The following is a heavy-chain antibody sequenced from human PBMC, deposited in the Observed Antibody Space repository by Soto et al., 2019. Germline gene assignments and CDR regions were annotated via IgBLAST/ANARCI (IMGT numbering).Heavy chain of an antibody. CDR3: ARGNDYGDVGLDY. Sequence: PSETLSLTCTVSGGSISSSSYYWGWIRQPPGKGLEWIGSIYYSGSTYYNPSLKSRVTISVDTSKNQFSLKLSSVTAADTAVYYCARGNDYGDVGLDYWGQGTLVTVSS. J-gene: IGHJ4*02. CDR1: GGSISSSSYY. V-gene: IGHV4-39*07. D-gene: IGHD4-17*01. CDR2: IYYSGST.